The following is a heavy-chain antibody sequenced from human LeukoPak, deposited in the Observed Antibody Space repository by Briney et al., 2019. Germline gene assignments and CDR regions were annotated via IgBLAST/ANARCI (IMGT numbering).Heavy chain of an antibody. D-gene: IGHD6-19*01. CDR1: GYTFTSYG. J-gene: IGHJ4*02. V-gene: IGHV1-18*01. CDR2: ISAYNRNT. Sequence: ASVKVSCKASGYTFTSYGISWVRQAPGQGLEWMGWISAYNRNTNYAQKRQGRVTLTTDTSTSTAYMELRSLRSDDTAVYFCARGEQWLIRTKGFDYWGQGTLVTVSS. CDR3: ARGEQWLIRTKGFDY.